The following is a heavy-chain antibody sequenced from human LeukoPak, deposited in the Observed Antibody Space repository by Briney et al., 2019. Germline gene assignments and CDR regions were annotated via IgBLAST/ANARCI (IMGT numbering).Heavy chain of an antibody. CDR2: IYTSGST. V-gene: IGHV4-39*07. Sequence: SETLSLTCTVSGGSISSSSYYWGWIRQPPGKGLAWIGSIYTSGSTNYNPSLKSRVTISVDTSKNQFSLKLSSVTAADTAVYYCARVGDIVVVPASDAFDIWGQGTMVTVSS. CDR3: ARVGDIVVVPASDAFDI. J-gene: IGHJ3*02. D-gene: IGHD2-2*01. CDR1: GGSISSSSYY.